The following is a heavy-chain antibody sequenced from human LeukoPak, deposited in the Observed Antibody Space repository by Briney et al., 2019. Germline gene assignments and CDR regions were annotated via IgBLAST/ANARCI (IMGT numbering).Heavy chain of an antibody. V-gene: IGHV3-30*02. Sequence: PGGSLRLSCAASGFTFSSYGMHWVRQAPGKRLEWVAFIRDDGSNKYYADSVKGRFTISRDNSKNTLYLQMNSLRAEDTAVYYCAKDAASIVGAKGLDYWGQGTLVTVSS. D-gene: IGHD1-26*01. CDR2: IRDDGSNK. J-gene: IGHJ4*02. CDR3: AKDAASIVGAKGLDY. CDR1: GFTFSSYG.